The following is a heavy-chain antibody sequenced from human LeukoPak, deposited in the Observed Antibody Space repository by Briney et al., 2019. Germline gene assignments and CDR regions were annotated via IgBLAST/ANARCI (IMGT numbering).Heavy chain of an antibody. D-gene: IGHD3-10*01. CDR3: ATFPAGRSLLWFGELLYNWFDP. J-gene: IGHJ5*02. CDR2: INHSGST. V-gene: IGHV4-34*01. Sequence: SETLSLTCAVYGGSFSGYYWSWIRQPPGKGLEWIGEINHSGSTNYNPSLKSRVTISVDTSKNQFSLKLSSVTAADTAVYYCATFPAGRSLLWFGELLYNWFDPWGQGTLVTVSS. CDR1: GGSFSGYY.